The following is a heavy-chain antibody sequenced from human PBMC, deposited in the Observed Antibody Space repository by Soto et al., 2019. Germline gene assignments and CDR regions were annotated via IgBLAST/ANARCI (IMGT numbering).Heavy chain of an antibody. CDR2: ISSSSSTI. Sequence: LRLSCAAPGFTSSSYSMNWVRQAPGKGLEWVSYISSSSSTIYHADSVKGRFTISRDNAKNSLYLQMNSLRDEDTAVYYCARDLVYNWNPFGMDVWGQGTTVTVSS. CDR1: GFTSSSYS. V-gene: IGHV3-48*02. J-gene: IGHJ6*02. CDR3: ARDLVYNWNPFGMDV. D-gene: IGHD1-20*01.